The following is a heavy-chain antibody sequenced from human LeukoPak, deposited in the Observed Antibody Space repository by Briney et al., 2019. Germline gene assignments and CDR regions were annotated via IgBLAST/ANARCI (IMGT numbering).Heavy chain of an antibody. V-gene: IGHV3-11*01. J-gene: IGHJ1*01. CDR1: GFTFSDYY. CDR3: AKDAQWLAYNAEYFQH. CDR2: ISSSGSTI. D-gene: IGHD6-19*01. Sequence: PGGSLRLSCAASGFTFSDYYMSWIRQAPGKGLEWVSYISSSGSTIYYADSVKGRFTISRDNAKNSLYLQMNSLRAEDTAVYYCAKDAQWLAYNAEYFQHWGQGTLVTVSS.